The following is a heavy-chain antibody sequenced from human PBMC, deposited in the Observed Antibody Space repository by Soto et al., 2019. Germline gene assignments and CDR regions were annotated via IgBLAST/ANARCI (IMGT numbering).Heavy chain of an antibody. J-gene: IGHJ4*02. Sequence: PGGSLRLSCVGSGFTFSSNWMTWVRQAPGKGLEKVSNIRQDGSEKNYVEYVKGRFTISRDNAKNSLYLQMNSLRAEDTAVYYCAREIVVARGASYFDYWGPGTLVTVSS. CDR3: AREIVVARGASYFDY. CDR2: IRQDGSEK. V-gene: IGHV3-7*04. D-gene: IGHD2-2*01. CDR1: GFTFSSNW.